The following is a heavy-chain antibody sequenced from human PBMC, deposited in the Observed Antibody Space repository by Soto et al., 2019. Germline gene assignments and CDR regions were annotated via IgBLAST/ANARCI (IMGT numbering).Heavy chain of an antibody. V-gene: IGHV4-59*01. CDR2: IHYSGTT. J-gene: IGHJ5*02. D-gene: IGHD5-12*01. Sequence: SETLSLTCNVTGGSTSGSDWSWVRQSPGKGLEWIGYIHYSGTTTYSPSLRSRVTISLDPSESQFSLKLTSVTAADTAIYYCARESIGGWLLSWGRGSLVTVSS. CDR1: GGSTSGSD. CDR3: ARESIGGWLLS.